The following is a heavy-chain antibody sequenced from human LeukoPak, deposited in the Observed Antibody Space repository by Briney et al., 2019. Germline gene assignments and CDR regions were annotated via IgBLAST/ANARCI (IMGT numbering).Heavy chain of an antibody. J-gene: IGHJ4*02. Sequence: PGGSLRLSCAASGFTFSSYAMPWVRQAPGKGLEWVAVISYDGSNKYYADSVKGRFTISRDNSKNTLYLQMNSLRAEDTAVYYCARLGLTIFGSFDYWGQGTLVTVSS. CDR3: ARLGLTIFGSFDY. D-gene: IGHD3-3*01. CDR1: GFTFSSYA. CDR2: ISYDGSNK. V-gene: IGHV3-30-3*01.